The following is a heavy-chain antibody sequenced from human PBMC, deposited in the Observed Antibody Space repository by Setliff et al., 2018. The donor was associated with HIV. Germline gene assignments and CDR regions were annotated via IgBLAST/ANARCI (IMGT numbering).Heavy chain of an antibody. CDR2: IYTSGST. J-gene: IGHJ3*02. CDR3: ARSWVATPGAFDI. D-gene: IGHD5-12*01. Sequence: SQTLSLTCTVSGDSMSSYFWSWIRQPAGKGLEWIGRIYTSGSTNYNPSLKSRVTMSVDTSKNQFSLKLSSVTAADTAVYYCARSWVATPGAFDIWGQGTMVTVSS. CDR1: GDSMSSYF. V-gene: IGHV4-4*07.